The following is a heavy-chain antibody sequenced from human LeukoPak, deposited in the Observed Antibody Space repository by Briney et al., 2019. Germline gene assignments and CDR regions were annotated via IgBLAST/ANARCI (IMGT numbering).Heavy chain of an antibody. CDR1: GGTFSSYA. CDR3: ARGKSSSPVFLYYYYMDV. V-gene: IGHV1-69*13. Sequence: GASVKVSCKASGGTFSSYAISWVRQAPGQGLEWMGGIIPIFGTANYAQKLQGRVTVTADESTSTAYMELSSLRSEDTAVYYCARGKSSSPVFLYYYYMDVWGKGTTVTISS. D-gene: IGHD6-13*01. CDR2: IIPIFGTA. J-gene: IGHJ6*03.